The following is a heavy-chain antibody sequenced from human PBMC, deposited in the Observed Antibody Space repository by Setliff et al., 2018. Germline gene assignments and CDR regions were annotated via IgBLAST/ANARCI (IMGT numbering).Heavy chain of an antibody. D-gene: IGHD5-18*01. CDR1: GFTFSGYA. Sequence: PGGSLRLSCAASGFTFSGYAITWVRQAPGKGLEWVSMISGSAQTTYYADSVKGRFTISRDNAKNTLYLQMNSLRAEDTAMYYCARTTRGYFDWGQGTLVTVSS. CDR3: ARTTRGYFD. V-gene: IGHV3-23*01. CDR2: ISGSAQTT. J-gene: IGHJ4*02.